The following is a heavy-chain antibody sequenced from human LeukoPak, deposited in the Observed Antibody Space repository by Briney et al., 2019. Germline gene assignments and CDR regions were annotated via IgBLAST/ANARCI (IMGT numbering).Heavy chain of an antibody. CDR1: GFTFSSYW. CDR3: AREFLEWSFDY. CDR2: IKQDGSGK. D-gene: IGHD3-3*01. V-gene: IGHV3-7*01. J-gene: IGHJ4*02. Sequence: GGSLRLSCAASGFTFSSYWMSWVRQAPGKGLEWVANIKQDGSGKYYVDSVKGRFTISRDNAKNSLYLQMNSLRAEDTAVYYCAREFLEWSFDYWGQGTLVTVSS.